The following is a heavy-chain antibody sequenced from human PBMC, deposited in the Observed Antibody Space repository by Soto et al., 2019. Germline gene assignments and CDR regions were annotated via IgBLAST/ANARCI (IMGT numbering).Heavy chain of an antibody. J-gene: IGHJ4*02. V-gene: IGHV1-69*13. CDR1: GATFSSYA. Sequence: SVKVSCKASGATFSSYAISGVRQAPGQGLEWMGGIIPIFGTANYAQKFQVRVTITADESTSTADMELSSMRSEETAVYYCARDLGPKNYYYDSSGYYTHTPTIWGQGTLVTVSS. D-gene: IGHD3-22*01. CDR3: ARDLGPKNYYYDSSGYYTHTPTI. CDR2: IIPIFGTA.